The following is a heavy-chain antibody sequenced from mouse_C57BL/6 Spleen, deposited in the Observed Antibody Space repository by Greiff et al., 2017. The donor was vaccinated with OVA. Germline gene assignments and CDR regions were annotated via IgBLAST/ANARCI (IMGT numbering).Heavy chain of an antibody. CDR2: ISDGGSYT. V-gene: IGHV5-4*01. J-gene: IGHJ1*03. D-gene: IGHD1-1*01. Sequence: VQLKESGGGLVKPGGSLKLSCAASGFTFSSYAMSWVRQTPEKRLEWVATISDGGSYTYYPDNVKGRFTISRDNAKNNLYLQMSHLKSEDTAMYYCAREELLLRRSWGYFDVWGTGTTVTVSS. CDR3: AREELLLRRSWGYFDV. CDR1: GFTFSSYA.